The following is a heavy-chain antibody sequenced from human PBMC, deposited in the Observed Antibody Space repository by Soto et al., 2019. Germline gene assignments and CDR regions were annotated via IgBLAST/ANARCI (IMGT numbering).Heavy chain of an antibody. Sequence: QITLKESGPTLVKPTQTLTMTCTFSGFSLSTSGVGVGWIRQPPGKALEWLALIYWNDDKRYSPSLKSRLTITKDTSKNQVVLTMTHMDPVDTATYYCAHSGLGIAARPWPLDYYYGMDVWGQVTTVTVSS. CDR3: AHSGLGIAARPWPLDYYYGMDV. D-gene: IGHD6-6*01. V-gene: IGHV2-5*01. CDR1: GFSLSTSGVG. CDR2: IYWNDDK. J-gene: IGHJ6*02.